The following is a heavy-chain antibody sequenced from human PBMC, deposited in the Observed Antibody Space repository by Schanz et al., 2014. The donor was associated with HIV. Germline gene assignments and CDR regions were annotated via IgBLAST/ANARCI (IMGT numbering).Heavy chain of an antibody. CDR2: IWYDGSNK. Sequence: VQLVESGGGLVQPGRSLRLSCAASGFTFSTSGMHWVRQVPARGLEWVAMIWYDGSNKFYADSVKGRFTISRDNSKNTLFLQMNSLRAEDTAVYYCARALGRFRLYHLDYWGQGTLVTVSS. V-gene: IGHV3-33*01. CDR3: ARALGRFRLYHLDY. J-gene: IGHJ4*02. CDR1: GFTFSTSG. D-gene: IGHD3-16*01.